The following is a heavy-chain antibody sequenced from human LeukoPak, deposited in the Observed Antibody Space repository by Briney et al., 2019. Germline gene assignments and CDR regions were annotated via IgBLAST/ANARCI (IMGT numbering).Heavy chain of an antibody. D-gene: IGHD6-19*01. CDR1: GMTVRRDY. CDR3: AREATRSGWCFIDY. CDR2: IYPDGKT. J-gene: IGHJ4*02. V-gene: IGHV3-66*01. Sequence: PRWVPRLSRAASGMTVRRDYMSGVREAPRKRLEWVSIIYPDGKTYYADSVKGRFTISRDSSRNTLDLQMNSLTVDDTAVYYCAREATRSGWCFIDYWGQGNLVTVSS.